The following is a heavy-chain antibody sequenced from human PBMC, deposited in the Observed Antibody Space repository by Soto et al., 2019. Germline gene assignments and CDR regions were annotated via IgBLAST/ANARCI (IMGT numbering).Heavy chain of an antibody. V-gene: IGHV4-61*01. Sequence: QVQLQESGPGLVKPSETLSLTCAVSGDSVSNDNYYWSWIRQPPGKGLEWIGYIYYSGTTNYNSYLKSRLSLSVDMSKNQFSLKLASVTAADTAVYFCARSLRGRTAFTFDYWGQGALVTVSS. CDR3: ARSLRGRTAFTFDY. J-gene: IGHJ4*02. D-gene: IGHD3-16*01. CDR2: IYYSGTT. CDR1: GDSVSNDNYY.